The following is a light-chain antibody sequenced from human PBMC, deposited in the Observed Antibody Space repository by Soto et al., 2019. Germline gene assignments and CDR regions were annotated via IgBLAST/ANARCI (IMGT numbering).Light chain of an antibody. J-gene: IGKJ3*01. CDR3: QQYTTYSGT. CDR2: RAS. V-gene: IGKV1-5*03. CDR1: QSISTW. Sequence: GDRVTITCRASQSISTWLAWYQQKPGTAPKLLIYRASNLESGVPSRFSGSGSGTEFTLTISSLQPDDFATYYCQQYTTYSGTFGPGTKVDIK.